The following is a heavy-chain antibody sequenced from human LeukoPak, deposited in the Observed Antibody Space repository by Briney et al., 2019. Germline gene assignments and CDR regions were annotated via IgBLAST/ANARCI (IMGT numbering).Heavy chain of an antibody. J-gene: IGHJ6*03. D-gene: IGHD3-10*01. CDR2: IPYDGSNK. Sequence: GGSLRLSCAASRFAFSRHGIHWVRQAQGKELEWVAFIPYDGSNKFYADYVKGRFTISRDNSKNTLYLQMNSLRAEDTAVYYCAKGVGGSANYYYMDVWGKGTTVTVSS. CDR1: RFAFSRHG. V-gene: IGHV3-30*02. CDR3: AKGVGGSANYYYMDV.